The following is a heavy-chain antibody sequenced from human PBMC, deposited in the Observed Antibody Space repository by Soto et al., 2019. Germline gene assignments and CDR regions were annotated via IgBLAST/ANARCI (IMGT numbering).Heavy chain of an antibody. CDR2: IIPIFGTA. J-gene: IGHJ4*02. CDR3: ARNYYYDSSGYYHFDY. Sequence: SVKVSCKASGGTFSSYAISWVRQAPGQGLEWMGGIIPIFGTANYAQKFQGRVSITADKSTSTAYMELSSLRSEDTAVYYCARNYYYDSSGYYHFDYWGQGTLVTVSS. D-gene: IGHD3-22*01. CDR1: GGTFSSYA. V-gene: IGHV1-69*06.